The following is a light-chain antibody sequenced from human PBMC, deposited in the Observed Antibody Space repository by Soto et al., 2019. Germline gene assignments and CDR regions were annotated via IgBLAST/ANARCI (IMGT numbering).Light chain of an antibody. V-gene: IGKV3-11*01. J-gene: IGKJ5*01. CDR3: QQRSNSIN. Sequence: IVLTQSPATLSLSPGERATLSCRASQSVSSYLAWYQQKPGQAPRLLIYDASNRATGIPARFSGSGSGTDFTLSISSLEPEDCAVYYCQQRSNSINFGQGTRLEIK. CDR2: DAS. CDR1: QSVSSY.